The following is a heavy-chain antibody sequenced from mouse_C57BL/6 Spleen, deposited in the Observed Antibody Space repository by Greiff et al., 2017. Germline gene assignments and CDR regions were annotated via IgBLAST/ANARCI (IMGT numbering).Heavy chain of an antibody. CDR1: GFNIKDYY. V-gene: IGHV14-2*01. CDR3: AHYGSSYWYFDV. D-gene: IGHD1-1*01. J-gene: IGHJ1*03. CDR2: IYPEDGDT. Sequence: EVQLQQSGAELVKPGASVKLSCTASGFNIKDYYMHWVKQRPEQGLEWIGRIYPEDGDTKYAPKFQGKATLTADTSSNTAYLQLSSLTSEDTAVYYCAHYGSSYWYFDVWGTGTTVTVSS.